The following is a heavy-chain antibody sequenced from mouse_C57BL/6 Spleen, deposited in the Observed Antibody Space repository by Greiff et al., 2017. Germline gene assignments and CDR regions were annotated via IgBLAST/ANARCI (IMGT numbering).Heavy chain of an antibody. CDR2: IDPSDSYT. CDR1: GYTFTSYW. CDR3: AIWNYDYDGFAY. V-gene: IGHV1-69*01. D-gene: IGHD2-4*01. Sequence: QVQLQQSGAELVMPGASVKLYCTASGYTFTSYWMHWVKQRPGQGLEWIGEIDPSDSYTNYNQKFKGKSTLTVDKSSSTAYMQLSSLTSEDSAVYYCAIWNYDYDGFAYWGQGTLVTVSA. J-gene: IGHJ3*01.